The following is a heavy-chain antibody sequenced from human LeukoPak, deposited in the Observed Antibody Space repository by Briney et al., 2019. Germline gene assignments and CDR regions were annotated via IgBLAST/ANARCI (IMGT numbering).Heavy chain of an antibody. CDR2: IYYSGST. D-gene: IGHD3-22*01. V-gene: IGHV4-30-4*08. CDR1: GGSISSGDYY. J-gene: IGHJ4*02. CDR3: ARDAYYYDSSGYYTLESFDY. Sequence: SQTLSLTCTVSGGSISSGDYYWSWIRQPPGKGLEWIGYIYYSGSTYYNPSLKSRVTISVDTSKNQFSLKLSSVTAADTAVYYCARDAYYYDSSGYYTLESFDYWGQGTLVTASS.